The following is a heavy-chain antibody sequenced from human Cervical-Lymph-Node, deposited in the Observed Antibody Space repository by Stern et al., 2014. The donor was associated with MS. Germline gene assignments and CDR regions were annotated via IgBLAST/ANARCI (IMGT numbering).Heavy chain of an antibody. D-gene: IGHD3-10*01. Sequence: VQLVESGGGVVQPGRSLRLSCVASGFTFTTYGMHWVRQAPGKGLEWVAGVLYDGSKKFYADSVKGGFTISRDNSKNTLYLQMSSLRAEDTAVYYCAKDRKTYYYGSGSYYNSYYFDYWGQGTLVTVSS. CDR2: VLYDGSKK. J-gene: IGHJ4*02. CDR3: AKDRKTYYYGSGSYYNSYYFDY. V-gene: IGHV3-30*18. CDR1: GFTFTTYG.